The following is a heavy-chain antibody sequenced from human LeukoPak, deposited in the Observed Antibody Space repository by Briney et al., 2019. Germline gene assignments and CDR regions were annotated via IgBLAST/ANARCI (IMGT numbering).Heavy chain of an antibody. CDR3: ARVTEDIVVVPAAPLDY. CDR1: GFTYRSYE. D-gene: IGHD2-2*01. CDR2: ISSSGSTI. J-gene: IGHJ4*02. Sequence: GGSLRLSCAASGFTYRSYEMKWVRQAPGQGLDWVSYISSSGSTIYYADSVKGRFTISRDNAKNSLYLQMNSLRAEDTAVYYCARVTEDIVVVPAAPLDYWGQGTLVTVSS. V-gene: IGHV3-48*03.